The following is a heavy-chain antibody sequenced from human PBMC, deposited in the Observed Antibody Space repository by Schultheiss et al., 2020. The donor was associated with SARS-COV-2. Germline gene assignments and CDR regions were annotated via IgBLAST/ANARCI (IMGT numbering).Heavy chain of an antibody. Sequence: GGSLRLSCAASGFTFSSYAMHWVRQAPGKGLEWVANIKQDGSEKYYADSVKGRFTISRDNAKNSLYLQMNSLRAEDTAVYYCATARPGYLRGFGNWGQGTLVTVSS. J-gene: IGHJ4*02. CDR3: ATARPGYLRGFGN. D-gene: IGHD3-3*01. V-gene: IGHV3-7*01. CDR1: GFTFSSYA. CDR2: IKQDGSEK.